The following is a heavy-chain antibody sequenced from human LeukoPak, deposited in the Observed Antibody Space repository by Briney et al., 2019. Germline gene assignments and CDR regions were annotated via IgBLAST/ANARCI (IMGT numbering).Heavy chain of an antibody. CDR3: ARGFGSSGWSSD. V-gene: IGHV4-59*01. D-gene: IGHD6-19*01. CDR2: VYYSGST. Sequence: NPSETLSLTCTVSGGSISSYYWSWIRQPPGKTLEWIGYVYYSGSTNYNPSLKSRVTISGDTSKNQFSLKLNSVTAADTAVYYCARGFGSSGWSSDWGQGTLVTVSS. J-gene: IGHJ4*02. CDR1: GGSISSYY.